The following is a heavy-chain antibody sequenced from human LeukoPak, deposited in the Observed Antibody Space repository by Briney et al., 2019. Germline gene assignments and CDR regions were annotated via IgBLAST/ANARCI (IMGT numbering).Heavy chain of an antibody. CDR1: GFTFSSYA. V-gene: IGHV3-23*01. Sequence: PGGSLRLSCAASGFTFSSYAMSWVRQAPGKGLEWVSAISGSGGSTYYADSVKGRFTISRDNSKNTLYLQMNCLRAEDTAVYYCAKDGGRGYSYGYFWFDPWGQGTLVTVSS. J-gene: IGHJ5*02. CDR2: ISGSGGST. D-gene: IGHD5-18*01. CDR3: AKDGGRGYSYGYFWFDP.